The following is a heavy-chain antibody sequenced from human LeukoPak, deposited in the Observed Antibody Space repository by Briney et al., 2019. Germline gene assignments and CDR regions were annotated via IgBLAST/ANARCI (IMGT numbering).Heavy chain of an antibody. CDR3: AKRGPIYSSSPGNYFDY. CDR2: ITASGTAM. CDR1: GFTFSSYS. V-gene: IGHV3-48*01. Sequence: GGSLRLSCAASGFTFSSYSMNWVRQAPGKGLEWVSHITASGTAMFYADSVKGRFTISRDNAKNSLYLQMNSLRAEDTAVYYCAKRGPIYSSSPGNYFDYWGQGTLVTVSS. J-gene: IGHJ4*02. D-gene: IGHD6-6*01.